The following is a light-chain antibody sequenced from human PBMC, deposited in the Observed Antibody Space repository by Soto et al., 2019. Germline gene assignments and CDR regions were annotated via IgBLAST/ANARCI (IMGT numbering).Light chain of an antibody. J-gene: IGLJ1*01. Sequence: QSALTQPPSVSGSPRQSVTISRTGTSSDVGSYNRVSRYQQPPGTAPKLMIYEVSNRPSGFPDRLSGSKSGNTASLTISGLQAEGEADYYLTSYTSSNTFVFGTGTKVTVL. V-gene: IGLV2-18*02. CDR1: SSDVGSYNR. CDR3: TSYTSSNTFV. CDR2: EVS.